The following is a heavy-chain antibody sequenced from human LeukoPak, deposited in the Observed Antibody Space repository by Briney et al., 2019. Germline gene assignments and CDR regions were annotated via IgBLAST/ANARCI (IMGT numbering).Heavy chain of an antibody. J-gene: IGHJ5*02. CDR2: IYSSGST. D-gene: IGHD3-22*01. V-gene: IGHV4-39*01. CDR1: GASVSGSPYY. CDR3: ARSASGGYYTNWFDP. Sequence: PSGTLSLTCTVSGASVSGSPYYWGWIRQPPGKGLEWIGGIYSSGSTYYNASLQSRVTISIETSKNQISLRLNSVTAADTAVYYCARSASGGYYTNWFDPWGQGTLVTVSS.